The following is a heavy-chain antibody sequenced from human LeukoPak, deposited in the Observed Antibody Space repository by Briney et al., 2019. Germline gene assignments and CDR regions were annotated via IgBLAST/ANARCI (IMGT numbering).Heavy chain of an antibody. Sequence: GGSLRLSCVGSGFTFSNYEMNWVRQAPGKGLEWVSYTSESGSTIYYADSVKGRFTISRDNAKNLLYLQMNSLRAEDTAVYYCARSFANWGQGTLVTVSS. CDR3: ARSFAN. D-gene: IGHD3-3*01. CDR1: GFTFSNYE. J-gene: IGHJ4*02. V-gene: IGHV3-48*03. CDR2: TSESGSTI.